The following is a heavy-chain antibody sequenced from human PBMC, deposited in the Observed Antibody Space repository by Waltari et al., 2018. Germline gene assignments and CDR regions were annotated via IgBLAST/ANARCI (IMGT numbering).Heavy chain of an antibody. J-gene: IGHJ4*02. CDR2: VHGSGGSN. Sequence: QVQLQESGPGLVKPSETLSLTCAVSGYSISGYYWSWIRQPPGKGLEWIGYVHGSGGSNYLNPSLKSRVTLSVDTSNNQFSLKLSSVTAADTAVYYCARTIVLVITDYYFDYWGQGVLVTVSS. V-gene: IGHV4-38-2*01. CDR3: ARTIVLVITDYYFDY. CDR1: GYSISGYY. D-gene: IGHD3-10*01.